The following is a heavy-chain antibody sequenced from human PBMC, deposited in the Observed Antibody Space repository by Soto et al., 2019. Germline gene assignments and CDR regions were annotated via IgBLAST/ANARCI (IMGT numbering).Heavy chain of an antibody. V-gene: IGHV1-69*05. CDR3: ARDKDRLQLGGNYYFSLDV. CDR2: IMPVFRRP. J-gene: IGHJ6*02. Sequence: QVQLVQSGAEVKKPGSSVKVSCKASGGTFRTSAISWVRQAPGQGLEWVGGIMPVFRRPKYAQNFQDRVTMTSDESTSTAYMELNSLGSDDTAVYYCARDKDRLQLGGNYYFSLDVWGQGTAVTVSS. D-gene: IGHD1-1*01. CDR1: GGTFRTSA.